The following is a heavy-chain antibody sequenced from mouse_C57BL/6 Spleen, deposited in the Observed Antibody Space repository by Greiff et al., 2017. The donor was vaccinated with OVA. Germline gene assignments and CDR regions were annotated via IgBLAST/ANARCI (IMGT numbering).Heavy chain of an antibody. V-gene: IGHV1-80*01. Sequence: QVQLQQSGAELVKPGASVKISCKASGYAFSSYWMNWVKQRPGKGLEWIGQIYPGDGDTNYNGKFKGKATLTADKSSSTAYMQLSSLTSEDSAVYFCAREDYGSSFYYFDYWGQGTTLTVSS. CDR2: IYPGDGDT. J-gene: IGHJ2*01. CDR1: GYAFSSYW. CDR3: AREDYGSSFYYFDY. D-gene: IGHD1-1*01.